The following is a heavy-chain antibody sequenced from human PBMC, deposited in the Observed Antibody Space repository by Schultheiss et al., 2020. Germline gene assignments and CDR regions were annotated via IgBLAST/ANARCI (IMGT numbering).Heavy chain of an antibody. J-gene: IGHJ6*02. CDR3: ARSGGWDHYYGMDV. CDR1: GGSISGRNW. Sequence: SETLSLTCAVSGGSISGRNWWSWVRQSPGKGLEWIGEMYHSGSTNYNPSLKTRVTVSVDKSQNQFSLKLSSVTAADTAVYYCARSGGWDHYYGMDVWGQGTTVTVS. CDR2: MYHSGST. V-gene: IGHV4-4*02. D-gene: IGHD6-19*01.